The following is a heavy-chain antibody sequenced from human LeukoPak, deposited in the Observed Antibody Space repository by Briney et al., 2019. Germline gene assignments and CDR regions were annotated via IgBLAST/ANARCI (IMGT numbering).Heavy chain of an antibody. CDR2: INPSGST. CDR3: ARGARFGELVDH. J-gene: IGHJ5*02. V-gene: IGHV4-34*01. Sequence: SETLSLTCAVYGGSFSGYYWSWIRQPPGKGLEWIGEINPSGSTKYNPSLKSRVTISVDTSKNQFSLKLRSVTAADTAMYYCARGARFGELVDHWSQGTLVTVSS. D-gene: IGHD3-10*01. CDR1: GGSFSGYY.